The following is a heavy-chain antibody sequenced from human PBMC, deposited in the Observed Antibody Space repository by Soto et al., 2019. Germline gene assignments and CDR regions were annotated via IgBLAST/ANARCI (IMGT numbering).Heavy chain of an antibody. J-gene: IGHJ4*02. V-gene: IGHV3-23*01. Sequence: QPGGSLRLSCAASGFTFSSYAMSWVRQAPGKGLEWVSAISGSGGSTYYADSVKGRFTISRDNSKNTLYLQMNSLRAEDTAVYYCANAPRGFGEPYYFDYWGQGTLVTVSS. CDR1: GFTFSSYA. D-gene: IGHD3-10*01. CDR3: ANAPRGFGEPYYFDY. CDR2: ISGSGGST.